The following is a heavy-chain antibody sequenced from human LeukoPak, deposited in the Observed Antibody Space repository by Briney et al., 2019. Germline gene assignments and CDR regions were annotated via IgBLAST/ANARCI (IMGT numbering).Heavy chain of an antibody. CDR1: GFTFSSYG. Sequence: GSLRLSCAASGFTFSSYGMSWVRQAPGKGLEWVSGINWNGGSTGYADSVKGRFTISRDNAKNSLYLQMNSLRAEDTAVYYCTKHLRLYYYYGMDVWGQGTTVTVS. D-gene: IGHD3-16*01. CDR3: TKHLRLYYYYGMDV. V-gene: IGHV3-20*04. CDR2: INWNGGST. J-gene: IGHJ6*02.